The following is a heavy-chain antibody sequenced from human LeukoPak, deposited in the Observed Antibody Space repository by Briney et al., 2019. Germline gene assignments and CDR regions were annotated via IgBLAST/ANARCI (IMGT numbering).Heavy chain of an antibody. Sequence: GRSLRLSCAASGFTFSSYAMHWVRQAPGKGLEWVAVISYDGSNKYYADSVKGRFTISRDNSKNTLYLQMNSLRAEDTAVYYCARGGAYYEPNFDYWGQGTLVTVFS. CDR2: ISYDGSNK. CDR1: GFTFSSYA. V-gene: IGHV3-30-3*01. D-gene: IGHD3-22*01. J-gene: IGHJ4*02. CDR3: ARGGAYYEPNFDY.